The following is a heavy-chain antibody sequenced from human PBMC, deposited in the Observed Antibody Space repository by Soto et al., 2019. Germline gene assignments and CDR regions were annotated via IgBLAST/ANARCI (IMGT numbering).Heavy chain of an antibody. V-gene: IGHV2-5*02. CDR3: AHRRCSIALYYFDY. D-gene: IGHD6-13*01. CDR2: IYWDDDK. Sequence: QITLKESGPTLVKPTQTLTLTCTFSGFSLSTRGVGVGWIRQPPGKALEWLALIYWDDDKRYSPSLKSRLTITKDTSKNQVVLTMTNMDPVDTATYYCAHRRCSIALYYFDYWGQGTLVTVSS. CDR1: GFSLSTRGVG. J-gene: IGHJ4*02.